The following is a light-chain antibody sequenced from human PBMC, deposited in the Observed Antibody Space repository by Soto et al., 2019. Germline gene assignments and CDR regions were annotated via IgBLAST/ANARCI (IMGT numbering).Light chain of an antibody. V-gene: IGLV2-14*01. CDR3: SSYTSSSTWV. J-gene: IGLJ3*02. CDR2: EVS. Sequence: QSVLTRPASVSGSPGKSITISCTGTSSDVGGYNYVSWYQHLPGKAPKLMIHEVSNRPSGVSNRFSGSKSGNTASLTISGLQVEDEADYYCSSYTSSSTWVFGGGTQLTVL. CDR1: SSDVGGYNY.